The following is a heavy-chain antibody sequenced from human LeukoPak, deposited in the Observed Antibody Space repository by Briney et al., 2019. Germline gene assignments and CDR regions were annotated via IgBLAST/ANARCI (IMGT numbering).Heavy chain of an antibody. CDR1: GGSISSYY. D-gene: IGHD2-2*01. Sequence: PSETLSLTCTVSGGSISSYYWSWIRQPPGKGLEWIGYIYYSGSTNYNPSLKSRVTISVDTSKNQFSLKLSSVTAADTAVYYCARDRPAANWFDPWGQGTPVTVSS. V-gene: IGHV4-59*01. CDR3: ARDRPAANWFDP. CDR2: IYYSGST. J-gene: IGHJ5*02.